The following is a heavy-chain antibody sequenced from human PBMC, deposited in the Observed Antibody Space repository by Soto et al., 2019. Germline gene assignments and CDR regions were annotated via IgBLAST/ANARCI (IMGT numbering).Heavy chain of an antibody. CDR2: FYSSGSP. D-gene: IGHD3-10*01. V-gene: IGHV4-59*11. J-gene: IGHJ6*02. Sequence: PSETLSLTCTVSGDSLSGHYWSWIRQTPGKRLEWIGYFYSSGSPHHNPSLKSRVTISEDRSKNRFYLKLSSVTAADTAVYYCALSSYPLYYGMDVWGRGTTVT. CDR3: ALSSYPLYYGMDV. CDR1: GDSLSGHY.